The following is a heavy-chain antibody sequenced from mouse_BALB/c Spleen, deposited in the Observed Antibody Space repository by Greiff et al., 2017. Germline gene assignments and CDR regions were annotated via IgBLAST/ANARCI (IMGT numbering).Heavy chain of an antibody. CDR3: ASPYDEGAMDY. D-gene: IGHD2-14*01. Sequence: VQLKQSGAELVKPGASVKLSCTASGFNIKDTYMHWVKQRPEQGLEWIGRIDPANGNTKYDPKFQGKATITADTSSNTAYLQLSSLTSEDTAVYYCASPYDEGAMDYWGQGTSVTVSS. J-gene: IGHJ4*01. CDR2: IDPANGNT. V-gene: IGHV14-3*02. CDR1: GFNIKDTY.